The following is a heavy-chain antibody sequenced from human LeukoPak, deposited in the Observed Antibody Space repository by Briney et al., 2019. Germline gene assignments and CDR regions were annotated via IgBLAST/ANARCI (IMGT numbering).Heavy chain of an antibody. CDR2: IKQEGSVK. CDR3: ARGFELDY. CDR1: GFTFSSFW. J-gene: IGHJ4*02. Sequence: PGGSLRLPCAASGFTFSSFWMSWVRQAPGKGLEWVANIKQEGSVKYYVGSVKGRFTISRDDARISLYLQMNSLRAEDTAVYFCARGFELDYWGQGTLVTVSS. V-gene: IGHV3-7*01.